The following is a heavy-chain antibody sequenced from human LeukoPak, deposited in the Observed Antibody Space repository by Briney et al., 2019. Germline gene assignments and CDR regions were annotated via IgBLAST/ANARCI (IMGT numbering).Heavy chain of an antibody. CDR1: GFTFSSYG. Sequence: GKSLRLSCAASGFTFSSYGMHWVRQAPGKGLEWVAVISYDGSNKYYADSVKGRFTISRDNSKNTLYLQMNSLRAEDTAVYYCARDRSEAAAGPLDYWGQGTLVTVSS. CDR3: ARDRSEAAAGPLDY. J-gene: IGHJ4*02. D-gene: IGHD6-13*01. V-gene: IGHV3-30*03. CDR2: ISYDGSNK.